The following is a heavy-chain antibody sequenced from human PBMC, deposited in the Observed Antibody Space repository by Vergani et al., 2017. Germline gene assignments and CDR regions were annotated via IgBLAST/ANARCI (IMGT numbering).Heavy chain of an antibody. CDR3: ARDLPVIQLWLHLDY. J-gene: IGHJ4*02. CDR1: GYTFTSYG. Sequence: QVQLVQSGAEVKKPGASVKVSCKASGYTFTSYGISWVRQAPGQGLEWMGWISAYNGNTNYAQKLQGRVTMTTDTSTSTAYMELRSLRSDDTAVYSCARDLPVIQLWLHLDYWGQGTLVTVSS. D-gene: IGHD5-18*01. CDR2: ISAYNGNT. V-gene: IGHV1-18*04.